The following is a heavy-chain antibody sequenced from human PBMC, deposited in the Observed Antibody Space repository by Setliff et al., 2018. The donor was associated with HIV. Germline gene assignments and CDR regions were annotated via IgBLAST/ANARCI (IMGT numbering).Heavy chain of an antibody. CDR1: RGTFRNSA. D-gene: IGHD3-16*01. Sequence: ASVKVSCKASRGTFRNSAINWVRQAPGQGLVWMGGIITLFGEANYAQKFQGGVTITADESTSTAYMELNSLRSDDAAVYYCARQPYYDDDGTNLPSEWRVLGWGQGTLVTVSS. J-gene: IGHJ4*02. V-gene: IGHV1-69*13. CDR2: IITLFGEA. CDR3: ARQPYYDDDGTNLPSEWRVLG.